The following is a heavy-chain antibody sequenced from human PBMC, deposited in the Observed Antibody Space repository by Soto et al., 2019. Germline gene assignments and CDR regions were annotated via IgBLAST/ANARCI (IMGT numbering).Heavy chain of an antibody. J-gene: IGHJ4*02. CDR2: ISGSGDNT. Sequence: GGSLRLSCGASGFTFSNNAMTWVRQAPGKGLEWVSAISGSGDNTYYADSVRGRFTISRDKSKNTLSLEMYSLRSDDTAVYYCAKVPGPVMVPYRAVADSWGQGTLVTVSS. CDR3: AKVPGPVMVPYRAVADS. CDR1: GFTFSNNA. V-gene: IGHV3-23*01. D-gene: IGHD2-21*01.